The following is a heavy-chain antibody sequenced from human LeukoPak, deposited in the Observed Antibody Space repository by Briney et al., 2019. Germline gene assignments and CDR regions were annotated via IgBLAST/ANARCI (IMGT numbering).Heavy chain of an antibody. J-gene: IGHJ4*02. D-gene: IGHD5-18*01. CDR2: INHSGST. CDR1: DGSFSDYY. V-gene: IGHV4-34*01. CDR3: ARRRGYSYIYYFDY. Sequence: SETLSLTCAVYDGSFSDYYWSWIRQPPGKGLEWIGEINHSGSTNYNPSLKSRVTISVDTSKNQFSLKLSSVTAADTAVYYCARRRGYSYIYYFDYWGQGTLVTVSS.